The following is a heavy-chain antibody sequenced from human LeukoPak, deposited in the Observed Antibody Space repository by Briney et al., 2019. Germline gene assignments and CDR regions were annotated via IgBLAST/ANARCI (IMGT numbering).Heavy chain of an antibody. CDR2: IYYSGST. V-gene: IGHV4-59*01. J-gene: IGHJ3*02. D-gene: IGHD2-15*01. CDR3: ARGRGGDAFDI. CDR1: GGSFSGYY. Sequence: SETLSLTCAVYGGSFSGYYWSWIPQPLGKGVERIGYIYYSGSTNYNPSLKSRVTISVDTSKNQFSLKLSSVTGADTAVYYCARGRGGDAFDIWGQGTMVTVSS.